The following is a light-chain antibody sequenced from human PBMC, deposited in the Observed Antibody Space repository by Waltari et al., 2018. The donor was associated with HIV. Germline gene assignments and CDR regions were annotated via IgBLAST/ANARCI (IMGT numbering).Light chain of an antibody. CDR2: AAS. J-gene: IGKJ2*03. CDR1: QSISSSY. CDR3: QQYGSSPDS. Sequence: EIVLTQSPGTLSLSPGERATLSCRTSQSISSSYLAWYQQKPGQAPRLLIYAASRRATGIPDRFSGNASGTDFTLTISRLEPEDFAVYYCQQYGSSPDSFGQGTKLEIK. V-gene: IGKV3-20*01.